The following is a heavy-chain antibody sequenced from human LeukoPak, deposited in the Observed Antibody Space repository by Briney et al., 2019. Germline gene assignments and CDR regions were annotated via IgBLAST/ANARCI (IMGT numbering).Heavy chain of an antibody. CDR3: ATRYCTISACRASSYKSFDV. Sequence: GGSLRLSCAASGFTFSSYAMSWVRQAPGKGLEWVSAISGSGGSTYYADSVKGRFTVSRDNAKNSLYLQLTSLRAEDTAVYYCATRYCTISACRASSYKSFDVWGKGTTVTVSS. D-gene: IGHD2-8*01. CDR2: ISGSGGST. J-gene: IGHJ6*04. V-gene: IGHV3-23*01. CDR1: GFTFSSYA.